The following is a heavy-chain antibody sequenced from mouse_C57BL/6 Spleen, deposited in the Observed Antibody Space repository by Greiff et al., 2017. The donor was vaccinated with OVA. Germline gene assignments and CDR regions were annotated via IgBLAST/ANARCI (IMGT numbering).Heavy chain of an antibody. J-gene: IGHJ4*01. Sequence: QVQLQQSGAELVKPGASVKMSCKASGYTFTSYWITWVKQRPGQGLEWIGDIYPGSGSTNYNEKFKSKATLTVDTSSSTAYMQLSSLTSEDSAVYYCAREITTAYYYAMDYWGQGTSVTVSS. V-gene: IGHV1-55*01. CDR1: GYTFTSYW. CDR3: AREITTAYYYAMDY. CDR2: IYPGSGST. D-gene: IGHD2-4*01.